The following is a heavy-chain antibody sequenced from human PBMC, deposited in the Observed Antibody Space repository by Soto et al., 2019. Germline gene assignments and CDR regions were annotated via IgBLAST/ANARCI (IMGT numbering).Heavy chain of an antibody. CDR1: GGSFSGYY. CDR2: INHSGST. D-gene: IGHD6-19*01. CDR3: ARVGGIAVAGTYNYYGMDV. J-gene: IGHJ6*02. Sequence: PSETLSLTCAVYGGSFSGYYWSWIRQPPGKGLEWIGEINHSGSTNYNPSLKSRVTISVDTSKNQFSLKLKSVTAADTAVYYCARVGGIAVAGTYNYYGMDVWGQGTTVTVSS. V-gene: IGHV4-34*01.